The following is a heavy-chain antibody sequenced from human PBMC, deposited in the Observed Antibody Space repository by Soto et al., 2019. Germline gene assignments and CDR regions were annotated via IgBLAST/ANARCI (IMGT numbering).Heavy chain of an antibody. CDR1: GGTFSSYT. CDR2: IIPILGIA. J-gene: IGHJ6*02. Sequence: QVQLVQSGAEVKKPGSSVKVSCKASGGTFSSYTISWVRQAPGQGLEWMGRIIPILGIANYAQKFQGRVTITADKSTSTAYMELSSLRSEDTAVYYCAREPYCSGGICYYYYGMDVWGQGTTVTVSS. D-gene: IGHD2-15*01. V-gene: IGHV1-69*08. CDR3: AREPYCSGGICYYYYGMDV.